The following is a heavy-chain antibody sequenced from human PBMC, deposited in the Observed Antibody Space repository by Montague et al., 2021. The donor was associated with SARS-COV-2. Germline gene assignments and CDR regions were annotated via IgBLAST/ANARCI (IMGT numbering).Heavy chain of an antibody. CDR3: ASPKEGSGYYRPFDY. CDR2: IYHTGNT. Sequence: SETLSLTCAVSGGSLSTPHYWSWVRQPPGKGLEWIGEIYHTGNTNYSPSLKSRVYISLDKSKNQLSLRLNSVTAADTAVYYCASPKEGSGYYRPFDYWGQGILVTVSS. V-gene: IGHV4-4*02. J-gene: IGHJ4*02. CDR1: GGSLSTPHY. D-gene: IGHD3-22*01.